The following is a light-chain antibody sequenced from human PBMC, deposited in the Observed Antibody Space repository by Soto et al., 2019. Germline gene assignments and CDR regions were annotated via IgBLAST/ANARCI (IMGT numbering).Light chain of an antibody. CDR2: DAS. Sequence: EIVWTQSPVTLSLSPGERATLSCRASQSVNNYLAWYQQKPGQAPRLLVYDASDRATGIPARFSVRGSGTDCPLTTSSLEPEEFAVYYCRQRYTWPLTFGGGTKVEIK. CDR3: RQRYTWPLT. J-gene: IGKJ4*01. CDR1: QSVNNY. V-gene: IGKV3-11*01.